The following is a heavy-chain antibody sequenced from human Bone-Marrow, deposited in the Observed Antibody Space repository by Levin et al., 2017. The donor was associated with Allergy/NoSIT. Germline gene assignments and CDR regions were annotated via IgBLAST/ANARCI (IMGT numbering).Heavy chain of an antibody. J-gene: IGHJ6*02. V-gene: IGHV3-15*01. CDR1: GLSFSAAW. Sequence: GESLKISCAASGLSFSAAWMGWVRQRPGKGLEWVGRIKSKADGETTDHAAPVQGRFTISRDDSKDTLYLQMNSLRTEDTAIYYCNTDYQYYGMDAWGQGTTVTVSS. D-gene: IGHD2-2*01. CDR3: NTDYQYYGMDA. CDR2: IKSKADGETT.